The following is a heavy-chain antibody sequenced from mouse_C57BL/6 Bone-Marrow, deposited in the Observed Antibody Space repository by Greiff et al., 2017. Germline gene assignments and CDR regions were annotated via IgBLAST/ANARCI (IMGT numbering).Heavy chain of an antibody. J-gene: IGHJ2*01. V-gene: IGHV14-3*01. Sequence: VQLQQSVAELVRPGASVKLSCTASGFNIKNTYMHWVKQRPEQGLEWIGRIDPANGNTKYAPKFQGKATITADTSSNTAYLQRSSLTSEDTAIYYCAKGYGSSYGYFDYWGQGTTLTVSS. CDR1: GFNIKNTY. CDR3: AKGYGSSYGYFDY. CDR2: IDPANGNT. D-gene: IGHD1-1*01.